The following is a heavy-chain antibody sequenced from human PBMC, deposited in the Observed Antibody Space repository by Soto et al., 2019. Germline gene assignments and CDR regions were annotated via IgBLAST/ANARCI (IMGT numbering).Heavy chain of an antibody. D-gene: IGHD3-22*01. CDR2: LNYSGST. CDR3: VRQDSYESSA. CDR1: GVSISRSSYY. Sequence: PSETLSLTCSVSGVSISRSSYYWAWIRHPPGKGLEWIGSLNYSGSTYYNPSLKSRVTISADSSKNQFSLKLTSVTAADTAVYYCVRQDSYESSAWGQGTMVTVSS. J-gene: IGHJ4*02. V-gene: IGHV4-39*01.